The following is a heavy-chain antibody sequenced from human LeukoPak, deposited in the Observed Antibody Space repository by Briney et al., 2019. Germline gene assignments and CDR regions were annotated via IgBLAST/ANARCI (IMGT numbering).Heavy chain of an antibody. J-gene: IGHJ4*02. CDR1: GGSISSSSYY. CDR2: IYYSGST. Sequence: PSETLSLTCTVSGGSISSSSYYWGWIRQPPGKGLEWIGSIYYSGSTYYNPSLKSLVTISVDTSKNQFSLKLTSVTAADTAVYYCASRRLQLLRYFDWLNGYFDYWGQGTLVTVSS. D-gene: IGHD3-9*01. V-gene: IGHV4-39*07. CDR3: ASRRLQLLRYFDWLNGYFDY.